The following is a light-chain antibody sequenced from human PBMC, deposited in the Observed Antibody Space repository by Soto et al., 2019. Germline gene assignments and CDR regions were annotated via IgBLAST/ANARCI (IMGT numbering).Light chain of an antibody. J-gene: IGKJ1*01. CDR3: QQYNSYSPWT. CDR1: QGISSY. CDR2: AAS. Sequence: AIRMTQSPSSLSASTGDRVIITCRASQGISSYLAWYQQKPGKAPKLLIYAASTLQSGVPSRFSGSGSGTDFTLTISSLQPDDFATYYCQQYNSYSPWTFGQGTKVDIK. V-gene: IGKV1-8*01.